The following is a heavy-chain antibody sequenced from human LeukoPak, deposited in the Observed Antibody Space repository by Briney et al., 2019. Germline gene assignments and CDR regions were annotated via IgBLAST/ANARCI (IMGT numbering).Heavy chain of an antibody. CDR1: GFTFSSYG. Sequence: PGGSLRLSCAASGFTFSSYGMHWVRQAPGKGLEWVAVIPYDGSNKYYADSVKGRFTISRDNSKNTLYLQMNSLRAEDTAVYYCAKEGHGSSLDYWGQGTLVTVSS. V-gene: IGHV3-30*18. CDR3: AKEGHGSSLDY. J-gene: IGHJ4*02. CDR2: IPYDGSNK. D-gene: IGHD6-13*01.